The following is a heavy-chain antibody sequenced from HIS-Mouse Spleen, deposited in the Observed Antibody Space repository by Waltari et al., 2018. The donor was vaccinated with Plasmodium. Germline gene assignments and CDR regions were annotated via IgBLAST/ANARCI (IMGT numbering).Heavy chain of an antibody. D-gene: IGHD6-6*01. CDR1: GLSPSTSGMG. V-gene: IGHV2-70*15. CDR2: IDWDDDK. CDR3: ARHKKRGQLVRGYFDY. Sequence: VTLWESGPALVKPTQTLTLTCPFSGLSPSTSGMGVSWIRHPPGKALEWLARIDWDDDKYYSTSLKTRLTISKDTSKNQVVLTMTNMDPVDTATYYCARHKKRGQLVRGYFDYWGQGTLVTVSS. J-gene: IGHJ4*02.